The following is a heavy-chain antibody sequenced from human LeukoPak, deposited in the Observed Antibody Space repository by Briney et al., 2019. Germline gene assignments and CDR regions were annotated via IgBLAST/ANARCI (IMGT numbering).Heavy chain of an antibody. CDR2: IIPIFGTA. Sequence: ASVKVSCKASGGTFSSYAISWVRQAPGQGLEWMGGIIPIFGTASYAQKFQGRVTITADETTSTAYMELSSLRSEDTAVYYCARTNVIVGGYFDYWGQGTLVTVSS. J-gene: IGHJ4*02. CDR1: GGTFSSYA. CDR3: ARTNVIVGGYFDY. D-gene: IGHD1-26*01. V-gene: IGHV1-69*01.